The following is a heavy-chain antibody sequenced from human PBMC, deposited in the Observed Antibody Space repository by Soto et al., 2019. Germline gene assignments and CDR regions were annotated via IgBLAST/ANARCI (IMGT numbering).Heavy chain of an antibody. Sequence: ASVKVSCKASGYTFTSYDINWVRQATGQGLEWMGWMNPNSGNTGYAQKFQGRVTMTRNTSISTAYMELSSLRSEDTAVYYCARGIRGRQQPHYYYYYYMDVWGKGTTVPVSS. CDR3: ARGIRGRQQPHYYYYYYMDV. CDR2: MNPNSGNT. D-gene: IGHD6-13*01. V-gene: IGHV1-8*01. J-gene: IGHJ6*03. CDR1: GYTFTSYD.